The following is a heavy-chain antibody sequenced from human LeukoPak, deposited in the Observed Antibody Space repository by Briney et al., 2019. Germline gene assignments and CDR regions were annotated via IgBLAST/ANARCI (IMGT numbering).Heavy chain of an antibody. V-gene: IGHV3-7*03. J-gene: IGHJ4*02. CDR2: IKQDGSDI. D-gene: IGHD6-13*01. Sequence: GGSLRLSCAASGFTFSTYWMSWVRQAPGKGLEWVANIKQDGSDIYYVDSVKGRFTISRDNAKNSLYLQMNSLRAEDTAVYYCAKDYTSDSTPRGYWGQGTLVTVSS. CDR3: AKDYTSDSTPRGY. CDR1: GFTFSTYW.